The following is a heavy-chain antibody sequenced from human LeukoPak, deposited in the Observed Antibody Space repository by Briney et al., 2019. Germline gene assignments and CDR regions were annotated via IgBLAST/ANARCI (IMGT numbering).Heavy chain of an antibody. Sequence: SETLSLTCVVYGRSFSDSYWSWIRQPPGKGLEWIGEIHHSGSTNYNPSLKSQVTISVDTSKTQSSLKLSSVTAAETAVYYCAREPDIVVVVAATRFAFDIWGQGTMVTVSS. CDR2: IHHSGST. CDR1: GRSFSDSY. CDR3: AREPDIVVVVAATRFAFDI. V-gene: IGHV4-34*01. J-gene: IGHJ3*02. D-gene: IGHD2-15*01.